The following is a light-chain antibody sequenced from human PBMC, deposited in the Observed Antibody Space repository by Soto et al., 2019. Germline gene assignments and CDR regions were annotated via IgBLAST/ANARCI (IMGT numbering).Light chain of an antibody. CDR2: KVS. J-gene: IGKJ2*01. Sequence: DVVMTQSPLSLPVTLGQPASISCRSSQSLVHSDGNTYLKWFQQRRGQSPRRLIYKVSNGDSGAPHRCRGRGLADEFTVKYSRVAAEDFGVNYRIQCTPWPPTFARGTKL. V-gene: IGKV2-30*02. CDR3: IQCTPWPPT. CDR1: QSLVHSDGNTY.